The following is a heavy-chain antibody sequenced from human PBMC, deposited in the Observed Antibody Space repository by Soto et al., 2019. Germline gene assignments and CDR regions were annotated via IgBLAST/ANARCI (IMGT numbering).Heavy chain of an antibody. CDR2: ISGSGGST. CDR1: LFTFSSYA. V-gene: IGHV3-23*01. CDR3: AKIKEEDTAMVTWSFYFEY. D-gene: IGHD5-18*01. Sequence: SLRVSCSASLFTFSSYARRWVLHCPCKLLEFFSAISGSGGSTYYADSVKGRFTISRDNSKNTLYLQMNSLRAEDTAVYYCAKIKEEDTAMVTWSFYFEYWGQGTLVTVSS. J-gene: IGHJ4*02.